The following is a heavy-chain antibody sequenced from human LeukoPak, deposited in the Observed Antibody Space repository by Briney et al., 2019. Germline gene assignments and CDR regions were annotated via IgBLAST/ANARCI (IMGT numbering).Heavy chain of an antibody. V-gene: IGHV3-21*01. CDR2: ISSSSSYI. J-gene: IGHJ4*02. D-gene: IGHD3-10*01. Sequence: GGSLRLSCAASGFTSSSYSMNWVRQAPGKGLEWVSSISSSSSYIYYADSVKGRFTISRDNAKNSLYLQMNSLRAEDTAVYYFARARDGLLWFGGQGTLVTVSS. CDR1: GFTSSSYS. CDR3: ARARDGLLWF.